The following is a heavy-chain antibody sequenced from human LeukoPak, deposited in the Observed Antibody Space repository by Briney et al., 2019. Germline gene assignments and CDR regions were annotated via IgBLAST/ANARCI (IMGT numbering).Heavy chain of an antibody. CDR2: MNIDGSEK. D-gene: IGHD3-22*01. J-gene: IGHJ4*02. CDR3: ARSDDTGPGVFDY. CDR1: GFTFISYW. V-gene: IGHV3-7*03. Sequence: GGSLRLSCAASGFTFISYWMGWVRQAPGKRPEWVANMNIDGSEKYYADSVKGRFTISRDNARNSVYLQMNGLRVEDTAVYYCARSDDTGPGVFDYWGQGTLVTVSS.